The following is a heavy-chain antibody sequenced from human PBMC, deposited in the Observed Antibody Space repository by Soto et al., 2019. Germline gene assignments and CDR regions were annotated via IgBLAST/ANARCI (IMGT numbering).Heavy chain of an antibody. CDR2: LYHSGST. CDR1: GGSISSGGYS. D-gene: IGHD1-26*01. V-gene: IGHV4-30-2*01. CDR3: ASPPLNRSDGDS. J-gene: IGHJ4*02. Sequence: PSETLSLTCAVSGGSISSGGYSWSWIRQPPGKGLEWIGYLYHSGSTYYNPSLKSRVTISVDRSKNQFSLTLKSVTAADAVVYYCASPPLNRSDGDSWGQGVLVTVSS.